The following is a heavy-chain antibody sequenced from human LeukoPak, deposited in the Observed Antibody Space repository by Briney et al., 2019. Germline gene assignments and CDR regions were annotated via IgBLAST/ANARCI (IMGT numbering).Heavy chain of an antibody. CDR3: ARDLGDCTTTTCYGDYYYAMDV. CDR2: IIPIFGTT. D-gene: IGHD2-2*01. V-gene: IGHV1-69*05. Sequence: SVKVSCKASGGTFSNYASNGLRQPPGQGLDWMGGIIPIFGTTNCSQKLQGRVTMTTDESTSTPYMELNGLKSEDTAVYCCARDLGDCTTTTCYGDYYYAMDVWGNGTTVTVSS. CDR1: GGTFSNYA. J-gene: IGHJ6*04.